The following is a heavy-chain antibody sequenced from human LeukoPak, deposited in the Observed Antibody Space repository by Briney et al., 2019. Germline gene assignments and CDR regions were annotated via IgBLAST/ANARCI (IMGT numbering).Heavy chain of an antibody. J-gene: IGHJ6*03. CDR3: ARGLGGYRSGFLEEYYYYYYMDV. CDR2: MNPNSGNT. Sequence: ASVKVSCKASGYTFTSYDINWVRQATGQGLEWLGWMNPNSGNTGYAQKFQGRVTITRNTSISTAYMELSSLRSEDTAVYYCARGLGGYRSGFLEEYYYYYYMDVWGKGTTVTVSS. CDR1: GYTFTSYD. D-gene: IGHD3-22*01. V-gene: IGHV1-8*03.